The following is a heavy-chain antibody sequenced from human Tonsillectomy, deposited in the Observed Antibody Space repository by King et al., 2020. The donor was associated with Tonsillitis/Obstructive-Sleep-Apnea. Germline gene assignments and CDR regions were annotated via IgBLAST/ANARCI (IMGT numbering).Heavy chain of an antibody. CDR3: ARGAGDFWSGPINWFDP. D-gene: IGHD3-3*01. CDR1: GYTFTNYA. CDR2: INTNTGNP. J-gene: IGHJ5*02. Sequence: QLVQSGSELMKPGASVKVSCKASGYTFTNYAMNWVRQAPGQGLEWMGWINTNTGNPTYAQGFTGQFVFSLDTSLSTAYLQISSLKTDDTAVYYCARGAGDFWSGPINWFDPWGQGTLVTVSS. V-gene: IGHV7-4-1*02.